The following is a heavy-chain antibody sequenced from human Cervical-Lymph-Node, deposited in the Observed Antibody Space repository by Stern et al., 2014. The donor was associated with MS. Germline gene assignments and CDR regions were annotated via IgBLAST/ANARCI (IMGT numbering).Heavy chain of an antibody. CDR3: AKVPNSSGYYRHFDY. CDR1: GFTFSSYG. J-gene: IGHJ4*02. Sequence: VQLVESGGGVVQPGRSLRLSCAASGFTFSSYGMHWVRQAQGKGLEWVAVLSFDGSNKYYADSVKGRFTISRDNSKNTLYLQMNSLRAEDTAVYYCAKVPNSSGYYRHFDYWGQGTLVTVSS. V-gene: IGHV3-30*18. D-gene: IGHD3-22*01. CDR2: LSFDGSNK.